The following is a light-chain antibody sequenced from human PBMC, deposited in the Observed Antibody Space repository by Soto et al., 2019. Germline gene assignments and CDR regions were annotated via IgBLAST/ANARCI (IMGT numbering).Light chain of an antibody. Sequence: DIPMTQSPSTLSAFVGDRVTITCRASQSISTWLAWYQQKPGKAPKLLIYKASSLESGVPARFSGSGSGTEFTLTISSLQPDDCATYYCQHYNSYWTFGQGTKVEIK. CDR2: KAS. CDR1: QSISTW. J-gene: IGKJ1*01. CDR3: QHYNSYWT. V-gene: IGKV1-5*03.